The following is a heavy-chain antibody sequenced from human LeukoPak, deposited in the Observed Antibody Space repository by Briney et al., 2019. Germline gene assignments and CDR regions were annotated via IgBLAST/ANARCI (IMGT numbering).Heavy chain of an antibody. Sequence: GESLKISCKGSGYSFTNFWIGWVRQMPGKGLEWMGVISPGDSGIRYSPSFQGQVTISVDKSISTAYLQWSSLKASDSAMYYCAAGGASAPWGQGTLVTVSS. CDR1: GYSFTNFW. J-gene: IGHJ5*02. V-gene: IGHV5-51*01. CDR2: ISPGDSGI. CDR3: AAGGASAP. D-gene: IGHD3-16*01.